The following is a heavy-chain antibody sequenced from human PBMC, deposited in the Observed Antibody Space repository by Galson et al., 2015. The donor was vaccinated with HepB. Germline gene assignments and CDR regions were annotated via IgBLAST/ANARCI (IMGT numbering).Heavy chain of an antibody. V-gene: IGHV3-30*18. Sequence: SLRLSCAVSGFTFSSYGMHWVRQAPGKGLEWVAVISYDGSNKYYADSVKGRFTISRDNSKNTLYLQMNSLRAEDTAVYYCAKDLWYGDYAGYYGMDVWGQGTTVTVSS. CDR3: AKDLWYGDYAGYYGMDV. D-gene: IGHD4-17*01. J-gene: IGHJ6*02. CDR1: GFTFSSYG. CDR2: ISYDGSNK.